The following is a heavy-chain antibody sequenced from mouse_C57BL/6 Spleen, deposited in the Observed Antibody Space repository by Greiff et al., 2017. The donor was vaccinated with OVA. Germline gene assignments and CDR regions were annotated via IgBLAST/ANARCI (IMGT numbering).Heavy chain of an antibody. CDR2: IDPSDSYT. D-gene: IGHD1-1*01. Sequence: VKLQQPGAELVMPGASVKLSCKASGYTFTSYWMPWVKQRPGQGLEWIGEIDPSDSYTNYNHKFKGQFTLTVDKSSSTSYMQLSRLTSEDAAVYYCSITTVVSPIDYWGQGTTLTVSS. CDR1: GYTFTSYW. J-gene: IGHJ2*01. V-gene: IGHV1-69*01. CDR3: SITTVVSPIDY.